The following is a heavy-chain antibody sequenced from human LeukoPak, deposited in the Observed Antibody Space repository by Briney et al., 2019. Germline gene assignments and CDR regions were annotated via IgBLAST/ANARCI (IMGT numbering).Heavy chain of an antibody. CDR3: ARDRLIRFLEWLPYDY. CDR2: ISAYNGNT. D-gene: IGHD3-3*01. V-gene: IGHV1-18*01. J-gene: IGHJ4*02. CDR1: GYTFTSYG. Sequence: GASVKVSCKASGYTFTSYGISWVRQAPGQGLEWMGWISAYNGNTNYAQKLQGRVTMTTDTSTSTAYMELRSLRSDDTAVYYCARDRLIRFLEWLPYDYWGQGTLVTVSS.